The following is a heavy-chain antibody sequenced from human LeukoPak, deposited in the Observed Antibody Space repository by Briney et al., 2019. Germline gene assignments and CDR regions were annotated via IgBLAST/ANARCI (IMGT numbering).Heavy chain of an antibody. Sequence: GGSLRLSCAASGFTFSSYSMNWVRQGPGKGLEWVSSISSSSSYIYYADSVKGRFTISRDNAKNSLYLQMNSLRAEDTAVYYCARPQDGQWLVLGGYWGQGTLVTVSS. D-gene: IGHD6-19*01. J-gene: IGHJ4*02. V-gene: IGHV3-21*01. CDR1: GFTFSSYS. CDR3: ARPQDGQWLVLGGY. CDR2: ISSSSSYI.